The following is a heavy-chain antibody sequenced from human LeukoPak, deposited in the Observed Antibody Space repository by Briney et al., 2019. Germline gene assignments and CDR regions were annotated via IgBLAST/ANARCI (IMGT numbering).Heavy chain of an antibody. V-gene: IGHV3-23*01. CDR3: AKSAIVGATYRGNY. CDR1: GFTFSSYG. D-gene: IGHD1-26*01. Sequence: GGSLRLSCAASGFTFSSYGMHWVRQAPGKGLEWVSAISGSGGSTYYADSVKGRFTISRDNSKNTLYLQMNSLRDEDTAVYYCAKSAIVGATYRGNYWGQGTLVTVSS. CDR2: ISGSGGST. J-gene: IGHJ4*02.